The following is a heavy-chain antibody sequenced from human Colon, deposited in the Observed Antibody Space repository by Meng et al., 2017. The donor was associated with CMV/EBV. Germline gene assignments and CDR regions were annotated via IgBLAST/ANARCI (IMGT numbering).Heavy chain of an antibody. Sequence: GEFLKTSREVFGLTFSKAWRSWVHQAPGKGPEWVGRINYKADGGTIGYVAPVKGRFIISRDDSKNTVFLKISSLKSDNTAVYYCTTSQGYCDRGNCPEPADFQHWGQGTKVTVSS. V-gene: IGHV3-15*05. CDR2: INYKADGGTI. J-gene: IGHJ1*01. CDR1: GLTFSKAW. D-gene: IGHD2-15*01. CDR3: TTSQGYCDRGNCPEPADFQH.